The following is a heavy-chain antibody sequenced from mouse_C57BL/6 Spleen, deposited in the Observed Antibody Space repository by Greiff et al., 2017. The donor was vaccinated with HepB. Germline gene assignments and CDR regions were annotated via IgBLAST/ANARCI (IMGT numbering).Heavy chain of an antibody. Sequence: DVKLVESGGGLVKPGGSLKLSCAASGFTFSSYAMSWVRQTPEKRLEWVATISDGGSYTYYPDNVKGRFTISRDNAKNNLYLQMSHLKSEDTAMYYCARDSSSYFDYWGQGTTLTVSS. V-gene: IGHV5-4*01. CDR3: ARDSSSYFDY. D-gene: IGHD1-3*01. CDR1: GFTFSSYA. CDR2: ISDGGSYT. J-gene: IGHJ2*01.